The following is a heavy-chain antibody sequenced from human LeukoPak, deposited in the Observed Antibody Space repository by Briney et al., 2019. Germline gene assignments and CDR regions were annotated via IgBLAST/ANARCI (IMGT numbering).Heavy chain of an antibody. CDR2: ISSSSHYI. CDR3: ARGFGRFVELYEHYYHLMDA. CDR1: GFTFSASS. D-gene: IGHD3-10*01. Sequence: GGSLRLSCAASGFTFSASSMNWVRQAPGKGLEWVSSISSSSHYIFYADSLKGRFTISRDNAKNSLYLQMNSLRAEDTAVYYCARGFGRFVELYEHYYHLMDAWGQGTTVTVSS. J-gene: IGHJ6*02. V-gene: IGHV3-21*01.